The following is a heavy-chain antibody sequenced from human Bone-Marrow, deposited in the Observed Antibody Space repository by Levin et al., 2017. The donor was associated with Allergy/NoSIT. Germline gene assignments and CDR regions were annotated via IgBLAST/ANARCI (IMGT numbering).Heavy chain of an antibody. Sequence: SVKVSCKASGGTFSSYAISWVRQAPGQGLEWMGGIIPIFGTANYAQKFQGRVTITADESTSTAYMELSSLRSEDTAVYYCAYSVLVGNWFDPWGQGTLVTVSS. CDR2: IIPIFGTA. J-gene: IGHJ5*02. CDR3: AYSVLVGNWFDP. D-gene: IGHD2-8*02. V-gene: IGHV1-69*13. CDR1: GGTFSSYA.